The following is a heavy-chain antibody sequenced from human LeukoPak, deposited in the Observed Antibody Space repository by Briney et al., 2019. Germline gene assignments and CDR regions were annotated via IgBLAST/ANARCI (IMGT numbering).Heavy chain of an antibody. CDR1: AHTFTVYY. J-gene: IGHJ4*02. V-gene: IGHV1-2*02. CDR2: SNPNSGGT. D-gene: IGHD5-18*01. CDR3: ARRPPIRTDTAIVPSDY. Sequence: ASVKVSCTSSAHTFTVYYMHWGRQAPGQGLEWMGWSNPNSGGTKYAQKFEGRVTITRDTSISTAYMELNRLRSDDTAVYYCARRPPIRTDTAIVPSDYWGQGTLVTVSS.